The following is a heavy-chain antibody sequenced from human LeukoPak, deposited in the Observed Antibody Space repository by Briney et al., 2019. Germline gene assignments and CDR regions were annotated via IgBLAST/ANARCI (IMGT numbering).Heavy chain of an antibody. J-gene: IGHJ3*02. CDR3: ARANYYDTSGYSRGAFDI. V-gene: IGHV4-34*01. CDR1: GGSFSGYY. CDR2: INHSGST. Sequence: SETLSLTCAVYGGSFSGYYWSWIRQPPGKGLEWIGEINHSGSTNYNPSLKSRVTISVDTSKNQFSLKLSSVTAADTAAYYCARANYYDTSGYSRGAFDIWGQGTMVTVSS. D-gene: IGHD3-22*01.